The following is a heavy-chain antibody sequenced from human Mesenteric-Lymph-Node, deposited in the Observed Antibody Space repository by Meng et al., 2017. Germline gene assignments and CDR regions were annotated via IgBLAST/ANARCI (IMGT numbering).Heavy chain of an antibody. CDR3: AREHGSGSYYYGMDV. CDR1: GYTFTGYY. V-gene: IGHV1-46*01. J-gene: IGHJ6*02. CDR2: INPSGGST. D-gene: IGHD3-10*01. Sequence: ASVKVSCKASGYTFTGYYMHWVRQAPGQGLEWMGIINPSGGSTSYAQKFQGRVTMTRDTSTSTVYMELSSLRSEDTAVYYCAREHGSGSYYYGMDVWGQGTTVTVSS.